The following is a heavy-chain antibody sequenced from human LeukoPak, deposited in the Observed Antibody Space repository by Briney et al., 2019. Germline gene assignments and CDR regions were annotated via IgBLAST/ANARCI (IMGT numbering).Heavy chain of an antibody. CDR2: INWSGGST. J-gene: IGHJ3*02. CDR3: ARDRTWELLEGGAFDI. V-gene: IGHV3-20*01. Sequence: GGSLRLSCAASGFTFDDYGMSWVRQAPGKGLEWVSGINWSGGSTGYADSVKGRFTISRDNAKNSLYLQMNSLRAEDTALYHCARDRTWELLEGGAFDIWGQGTMVTVSS. D-gene: IGHD1-26*01. CDR1: GFTFDDYG.